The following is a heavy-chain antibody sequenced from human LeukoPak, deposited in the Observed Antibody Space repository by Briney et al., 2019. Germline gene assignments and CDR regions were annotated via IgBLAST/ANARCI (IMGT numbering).Heavy chain of an antibody. D-gene: IGHD3-10*01. V-gene: IGHV3-33*01. J-gene: IGHJ4*02. CDR1: GFTFSTYG. Sequence: GGSLRLSCAASGFTFSTYGMHWVRQAPGKGLEWVAVIRNDGTNKLYTDSVKGRFTISRDNSKNMVSLQMNSLSAEDTAVYYCASILRSSSGYYFDYWGQGTLVTVSS. CDR3: ASILRSSSGYYFDY. CDR2: IRNDGTNK.